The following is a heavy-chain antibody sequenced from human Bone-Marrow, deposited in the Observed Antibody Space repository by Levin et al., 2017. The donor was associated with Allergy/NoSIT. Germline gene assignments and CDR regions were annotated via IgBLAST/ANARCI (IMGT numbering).Heavy chain of an antibody. CDR3: ARGGCSSTSWLDN. V-gene: IGHV3-74*01. CDR2: INSDGSNT. J-gene: IGHJ5*02. Sequence: ETLSLTCAASGFTFSNYWMHWVRQAPGKGLVWVSHINSDGSNTNYADSVKGRFTISRDNAKNTLYLQMNSLRDEDTAVYYCARGGCSSTSWLDNWGQGTLVTVSP. D-gene: IGHD2-2*01. CDR1: GFTFSNYW.